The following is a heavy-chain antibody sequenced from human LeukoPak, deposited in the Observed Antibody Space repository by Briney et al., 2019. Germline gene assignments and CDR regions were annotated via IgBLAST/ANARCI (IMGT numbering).Heavy chain of an antibody. V-gene: IGHV3-21*01. J-gene: IGHJ6*02. Sequence: GGSLRLSCAASGFTFSSYSMNWVRQAPGKGLEWVSSISSSSSYIYYADSVKGRFTISRDNAKNSLYLQMNSLRAEDTAVYYCARQGLTGDFRGMDVWGQGTTVTASS. CDR3: ARQGLTGDFRGMDV. CDR1: GFTFSSYS. D-gene: IGHD7-27*01. CDR2: ISSSSSYI.